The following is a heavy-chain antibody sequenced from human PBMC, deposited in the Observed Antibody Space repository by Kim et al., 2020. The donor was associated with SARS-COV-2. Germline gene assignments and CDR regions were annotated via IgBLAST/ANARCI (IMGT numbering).Heavy chain of an antibody. CDR1: GYTFTGYY. Sequence: ASVKVSCKASGYTFTGYYMHWVRQAPGQGLEWMGWINPNSGGTNYAQKFQGWVTMTRDTSISTAYMELSRLRSDDTAVYYCARVYSGSPTEPPYYYGMDVWGQGTTVTVSS. J-gene: IGHJ6*02. CDR2: INPNSGGT. V-gene: IGHV1-2*04. D-gene: IGHD1-26*01. CDR3: ARVYSGSPTEPPYYYGMDV.